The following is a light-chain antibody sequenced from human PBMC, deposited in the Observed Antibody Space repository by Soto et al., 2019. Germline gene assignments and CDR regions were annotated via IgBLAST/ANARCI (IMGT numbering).Light chain of an antibody. CDR1: QSISSY. J-gene: IGKJ1*01. Sequence: DIQMTQSPSSLSASVGDRVTITCRASQSISSYLNWYQQKPGKAPKLLIYAASSLQSGVPSRFSGSGSGTDFTLTISSLQPEDFATYYCQQSYSTLGTFGQGTKVENK. V-gene: IGKV1-39*01. CDR3: QQSYSTLGT. CDR2: AAS.